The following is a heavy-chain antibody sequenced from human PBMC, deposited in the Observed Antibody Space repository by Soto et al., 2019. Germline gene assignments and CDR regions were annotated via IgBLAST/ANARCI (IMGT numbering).Heavy chain of an antibody. CDR2: IDYSGRT. CDR3: ARDHRYCSSTSCPGGLDV. D-gene: IGHD2-2*01. J-gene: IGHJ6*02. Sequence: SETMSLTCTVSGGSISTYYWSWVRQPPGKGLEWIGYIDYSGRTNYSPSLKSRVTISIDTSQKQFSLKLSSVTAADTAVYYCARDHRYCSSTSCPGGLDVWGQGTTVTVSS. V-gene: IGHV4-59*01. CDR1: GGSISTYY.